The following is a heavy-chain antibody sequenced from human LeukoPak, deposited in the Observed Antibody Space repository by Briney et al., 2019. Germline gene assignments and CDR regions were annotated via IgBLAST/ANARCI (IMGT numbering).Heavy chain of an antibody. CDR1: GLIFRNFA. D-gene: IGHD3-3*01. Sequence: PGGSLRLSCEASGLIFRNFAMHWVRQAPGEGLEWVAVTSFDGNNEYYADSVKGRFTISRDNSKNTLYLQMNSLRAEDTAVYYCARWGSPYYDFWSGYYFFDYWGQGTLVTVSS. CDR3: ARWGSPYYDFWSGYYFFDY. J-gene: IGHJ4*02. CDR2: TSFDGNNE. V-gene: IGHV3-30*04.